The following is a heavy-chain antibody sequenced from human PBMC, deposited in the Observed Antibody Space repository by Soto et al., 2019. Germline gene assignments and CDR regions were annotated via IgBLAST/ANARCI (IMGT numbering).Heavy chain of an antibody. D-gene: IGHD4-17*01. CDR3: ARDDYGDCGLFVGGKVPHGAFDI. V-gene: IGHV3-48*02. CDR1: VFTFSSYS. J-gene: IGHJ3*02. Sequence: WGSLLLSCAASVFTFSSYSMNVVRQAPGRGLDLVSQISSSSSTIYYADSVKGRFTISRDNAKNSLYLQMNSLRDEETAVYYCARDDYGDCGLFVGGKVPHGAFDIWGQGTMVTVSS. CDR2: ISSSSSTI.